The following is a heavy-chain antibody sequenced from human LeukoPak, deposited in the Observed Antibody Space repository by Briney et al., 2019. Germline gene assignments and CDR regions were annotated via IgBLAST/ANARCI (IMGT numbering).Heavy chain of an antibody. CDR1: GGSFSDYY. D-gene: IGHD3-16*02. Sequence: SETLSLTCAVYGGSFSDYYWSWIRQPPGKGLEWIGEINHSGTTNYSPSLRSRVSISVDTSKNQFSLKLNSVTAADAAMYYCASHYSSGSYRYTGSFGSWGQGMLVNVSS. J-gene: IGHJ4*02. CDR3: ASHYSSGSYRYTGSFGS. CDR2: INHSGTT. V-gene: IGHV4-34*01.